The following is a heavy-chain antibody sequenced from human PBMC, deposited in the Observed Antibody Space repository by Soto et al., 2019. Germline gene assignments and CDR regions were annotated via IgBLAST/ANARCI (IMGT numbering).Heavy chain of an antibody. V-gene: IGHV4-34*01. CDR3: ARGGGDYDYAVDV. CDR2: IRHSGST. J-gene: IGHJ6*02. D-gene: IGHD4-17*01. Sequence: QVQLQQWGAGLLKPSETLSLNCAVYGGSFYWTWIRQPPGKGLEWIGEIRHSGSTNYNPSHKSRVRISIDRSKSEVYLTVYSVTAAHTAVYYCARGGGDYDYAVDVWGQGTTVTVSS. CDR1: GGSFY.